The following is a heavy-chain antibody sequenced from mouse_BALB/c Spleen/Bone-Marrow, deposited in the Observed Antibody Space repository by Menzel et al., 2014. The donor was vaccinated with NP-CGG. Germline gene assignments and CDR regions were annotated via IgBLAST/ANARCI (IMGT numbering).Heavy chain of an antibody. CDR1: GYAFTSYW. V-gene: IGHV1-87*01. J-gene: IGHJ2*01. CDR2: IYPGDGDT. CDR3: AREVVATDFFDY. D-gene: IGHD1-1*01. Sequence: QVQLQQSGAELARPGASVKLSCKASGYAFTSYWMQWVKQRPGQGLEWIGAIYPGDGDTRYTQKFKGKATLTSDKSSSTAYMELSSLTSEDSAVYYCAREVVATDFFDYWGQGTTLTVSS.